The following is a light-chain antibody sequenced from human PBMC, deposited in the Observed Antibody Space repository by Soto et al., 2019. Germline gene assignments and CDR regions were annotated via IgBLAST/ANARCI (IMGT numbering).Light chain of an antibody. CDR2: GAS. CDR3: QQYGSSIQT. Sequence: EIVLTQFPGTLSLSPGERATLSCRASQSVTNNYLAWYQQRPGQPPNLRIFGASNSATGIPDRFSGSGSGTDFTLTISRLEPEDFTVYYCQQYGSSIQTFGQGTKVEIK. J-gene: IGKJ1*01. V-gene: IGKV3-20*01. CDR1: QSVTNNY.